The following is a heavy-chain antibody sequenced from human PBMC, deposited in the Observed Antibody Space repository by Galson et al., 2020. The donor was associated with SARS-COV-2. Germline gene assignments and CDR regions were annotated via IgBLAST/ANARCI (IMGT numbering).Heavy chain of an antibody. J-gene: IGHJ4*02. Sequence: SQTLSLTCAISGDNVSSDRAAWNWISQSPSRGLEWPGRTYYRSKCNNDYAASMKGRLIINPDTSENQFSLQLDSVTPEDTAVYYCARDPSDWTFFDYWGQGTLVTVSS. D-gene: IGHD1-1*01. CDR2: TYYRSKCNN. CDR1: GDNVSSDRAA. CDR3: ARDPSDWTFFDY. V-gene: IGHV6-1*01.